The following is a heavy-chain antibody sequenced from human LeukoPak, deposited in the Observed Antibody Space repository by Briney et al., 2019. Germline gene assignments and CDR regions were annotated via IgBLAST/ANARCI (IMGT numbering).Heavy chain of an antibody. Sequence: GGSLRLSCAASGFTFTDYWMHWVRHAPGKGLVWVSRINVDGSSTSYVDSVKGRFTIYRDNAKNTLYLQMNSPRAEDTAVYYCARISVAGAQTFDYWGQGTLVTVSS. D-gene: IGHD1-26*01. CDR2: INVDGSST. CDR3: ARISVAGAQTFDY. J-gene: IGHJ4*02. CDR1: GFTFTDYW. V-gene: IGHV3-74*01.